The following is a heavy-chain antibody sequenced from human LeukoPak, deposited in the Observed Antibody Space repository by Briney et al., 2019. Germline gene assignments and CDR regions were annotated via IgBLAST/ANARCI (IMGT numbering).Heavy chain of an antibody. CDR1: GFTFSSYA. D-gene: IGHD2-15*01. J-gene: IGHJ4*02. CDR3: AKDRIVVVVAAGCFDY. V-gene: IGHV3-23*01. Sequence: GGSLRLSCAASGFTFSSYAMSWVRQAPGKGLEWVSAISGSGGSTYYADSVKGRFTISRDNSKNTLYLQMNSLRAEDTAVYYCAKDRIVVVVAAGCFDYWGQATLVTVSS. CDR2: ISGSGGST.